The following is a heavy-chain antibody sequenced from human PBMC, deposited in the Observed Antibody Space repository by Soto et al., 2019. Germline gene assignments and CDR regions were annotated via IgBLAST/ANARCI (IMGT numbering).Heavy chain of an antibody. D-gene: IGHD6-13*01. CDR3: ASEGQQQAQETYYYFYGMDI. V-gene: IGHV1-18*01. CDR2: ISGDNVNT. Sequence: ASVKVSCKASGYNFTTYGISWVRQAPGQGLEWMGWISGDNVNTKSAQKIQGRITMTTDTSAGTAYMELRSLRSDDTAVYFCASEGQQQAQETYYYFYGMDIWG. CDR1: GYNFTTYG. J-gene: IGHJ6*02.